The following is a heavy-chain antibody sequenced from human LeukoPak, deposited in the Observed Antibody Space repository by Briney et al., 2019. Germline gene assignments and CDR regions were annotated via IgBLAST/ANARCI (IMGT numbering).Heavy chain of an antibody. V-gene: IGHV4-59*01. CDR1: GGSISSYY. J-gene: IGHJ3*02. CDR2: IYYSGSS. Sequence: SETLSLTCTVSGGSISSYYWSWIRQPPGKGLEWIAYIYYSGSSNYNPSLKSRVTISLDTSKNQISLRLSSVTAADRAVYYCAKMLCSRTSCYGFDIWGQGTMVTVSS. D-gene: IGHD2-2*01. CDR3: AKMLCSRTSCYGFDI.